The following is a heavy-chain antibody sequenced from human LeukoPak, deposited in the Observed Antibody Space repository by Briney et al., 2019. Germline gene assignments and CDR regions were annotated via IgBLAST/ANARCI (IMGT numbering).Heavy chain of an antibody. Sequence: GGSLRLSCAASGFTFSSYEMNWVRQAPGKGLEGVSYISSSGSTIYYADSVKGRFTISRDNAKNTLYLQMGSLRAEDMAVYYCARDYYDFWSGYRPYNWFDPWGQGTLVTVSS. J-gene: IGHJ5*02. CDR3: ARDYYDFWSGYRPYNWFDP. V-gene: IGHV3-48*03. CDR1: GFTFSSYE. CDR2: ISSSGSTI. D-gene: IGHD3-3*01.